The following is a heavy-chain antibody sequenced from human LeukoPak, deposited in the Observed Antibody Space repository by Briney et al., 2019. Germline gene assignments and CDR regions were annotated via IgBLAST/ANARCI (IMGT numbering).Heavy chain of an antibody. V-gene: IGHV1-18*01. CDR3: ARQLVVGDYYFDY. CDR2: ISAYNGNT. D-gene: IGHD1-26*01. Sequence: ASVKVSCKASGYTFTSYGISWVRQAPGQGLEWMGWISAYNGNTNYAQKLQGRVTMTTDTSTSTAYMELSSLRSEDTAVYCCARQLVVGDYYFDYWGQGTLVTVSS. CDR1: GYTFTSYG. J-gene: IGHJ4*02.